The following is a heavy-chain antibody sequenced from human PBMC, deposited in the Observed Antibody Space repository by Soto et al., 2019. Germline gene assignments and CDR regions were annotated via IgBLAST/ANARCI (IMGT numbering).Heavy chain of an antibody. V-gene: IGHV4-31*03. CDR1: GGSISSGGYY. D-gene: IGHD2-15*01. J-gene: IGHJ5*02. CDR3: ARSTVVVAGWFDP. CDR2: IYYSGST. Sequence: SETLSLTCTVSGGSISSGGYYWSWIRQHPGKGLEWIGYIYYSGSTYYNPSLKSRVTISVDTSKNQFSLKLSSVTAADTAVYYCARSTVVVAGWFDPWGKGTLVTVSS.